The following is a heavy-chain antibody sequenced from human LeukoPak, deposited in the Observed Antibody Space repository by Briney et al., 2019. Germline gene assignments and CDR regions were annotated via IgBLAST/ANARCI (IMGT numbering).Heavy chain of an antibody. CDR1: GFTFSSYG. V-gene: IGHV3-30*03. J-gene: IGHJ6*02. CDR2: ISYDGSNK. CDR3: ARDHARYSSGWYQCYGMDV. D-gene: IGHD6-19*01. Sequence: GGSLRLSCAASGFTFSSYGMHWVRQAPGKGLERVAVISYDGSNKYYADSVKGRFTISRDNSKNTLYLQMNSLRAEDTAVYYCARDHARYSSGWYQCYGMDVWGQGTTVTVSS.